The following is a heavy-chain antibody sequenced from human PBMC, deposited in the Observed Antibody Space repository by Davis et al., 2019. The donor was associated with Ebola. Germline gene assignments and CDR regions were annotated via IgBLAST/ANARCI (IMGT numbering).Heavy chain of an antibody. Sequence: MPSETLSLTCAVYGGSFSGYYWGWIRQPPGKGLEWIGSIYYSGSTYYNPSLKSRVTISVDTSKNQFSLKLSSVTAADTAVYYCAREKLGYCSGGSCYPFDTWGQGTLVTVSS. CDR2: IYYSGST. CDR3: AREKLGYCSGGSCYPFDT. J-gene: IGHJ4*02. D-gene: IGHD2-15*01. CDR1: GGSFSGYY. V-gene: IGHV4-39*01.